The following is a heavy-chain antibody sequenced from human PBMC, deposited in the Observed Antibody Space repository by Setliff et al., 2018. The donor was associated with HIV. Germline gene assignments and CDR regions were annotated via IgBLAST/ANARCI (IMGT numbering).Heavy chain of an antibody. V-gene: IGHV5-10-1*01. D-gene: IGHD6-19*01. Sequence: PGESLKISCKGSGYSFTGYWISWVRQMPGKGLEWMGRIDPSDSYTNYSPSFQGHVTISADKSISTAYLQWSSLKASDTAMYYCARRSTAVAGTPYYYYMDVWGKGTTVTVSS. CDR2: IDPSDSYT. CDR1: GYSFTGYW. CDR3: ARRSTAVAGTPYYYYMDV. J-gene: IGHJ6*03.